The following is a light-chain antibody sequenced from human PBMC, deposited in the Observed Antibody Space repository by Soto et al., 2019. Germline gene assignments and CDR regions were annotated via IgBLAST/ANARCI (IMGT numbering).Light chain of an antibody. CDR2: SAS. CDR1: RTVDGNY. V-gene: IGKV3-20*01. J-gene: IGKJ3*01. CDR3: QQYSASPRT. Sequence: EVVLTQSPGTLSLSPWEIATLSCRASRTVDGNYLAWYHQKPGQAPRLLIHSASTRAPGIPDRFSASGAGTDFTLTISRLEPEDSAVYYCQQYSASPRTFGPGTKVDIK.